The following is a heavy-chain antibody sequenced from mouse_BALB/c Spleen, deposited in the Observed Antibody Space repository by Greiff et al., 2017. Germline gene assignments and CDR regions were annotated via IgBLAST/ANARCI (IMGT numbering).Heavy chain of an antibody. CDR3: AREGLRLPFDY. CDR2: IDPENGNT. CDR1: GFNIKDYY. Sequence: EVQLQQSGAELVRPGALVKLSCKASGFNIKDYYMHWVKQRPEQGLEWIGWIDPENGNTIYDPKFQGKASITADTSSNTAYLQLSSLTSEDTAVYYCAREGLRLPFDYWGQGTTLTVSS. J-gene: IGHJ2*01. V-gene: IGHV14-1*02. D-gene: IGHD2-4*01.